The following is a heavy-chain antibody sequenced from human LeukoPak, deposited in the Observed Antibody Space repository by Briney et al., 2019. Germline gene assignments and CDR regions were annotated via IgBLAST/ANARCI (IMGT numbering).Heavy chain of an antibody. CDR3: ARESSIAAARRFGYYMDV. CDR1: GGSISSSSYY. CDR2: FYYSGST. V-gene: IGHV4-39*07. Sequence: SETLSLTCTVSGGSISSSSYYWGWIRQPPGKGLEWIGSFYYSGSTYYNPSLKSRVTISVDTSKNQFSLKLRSVTAADTAMYYCARESSIAAARRFGYYMDVWGKGTTVTVSS. D-gene: IGHD6-6*01. J-gene: IGHJ6*03.